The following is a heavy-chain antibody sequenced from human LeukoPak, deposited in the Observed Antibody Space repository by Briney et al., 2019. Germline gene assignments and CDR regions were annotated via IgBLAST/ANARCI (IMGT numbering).Heavy chain of an antibody. CDR3: ARVATGGTDRLDY. V-gene: IGHV4-61*03. D-gene: IGHD6-13*01. Sequence: PSETLSLTCTVPGDSVSSGNYYWSWIRQPPGKGLEWIGYIYYSGTINYNPSLKSRVTMSVDTSKNHFSLKLASVTAADTAVYYCARVATGGTDRLDYWGQGTLVTVSS. CDR2: IYYSGTI. J-gene: IGHJ4*02. CDR1: GDSVSSGNYY.